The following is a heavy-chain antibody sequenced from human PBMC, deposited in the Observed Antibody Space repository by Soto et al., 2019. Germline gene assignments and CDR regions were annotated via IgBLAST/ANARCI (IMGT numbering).Heavy chain of an antibody. CDR2: ISAYNGNT. CDR3: ARDESWGITIFGVVSWGMDV. V-gene: IGHV1-18*01. CDR1: GYTFTSYG. Sequence: ASVKVSCKASGYTFTSYGISWVRQAPGQGLEWMGWISAYNGNTNYAQKLQGRVTMTTDTSTSTANMELRSLRSDDTAVYYFARDESWGITIFGVVSWGMDVWGQGTTVTVSS. J-gene: IGHJ6*02. D-gene: IGHD3-3*01.